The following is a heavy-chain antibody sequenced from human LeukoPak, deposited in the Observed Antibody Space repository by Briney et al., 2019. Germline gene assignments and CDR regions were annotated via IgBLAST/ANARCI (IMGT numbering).Heavy chain of an antibody. D-gene: IGHD3-10*01. Sequence: PGGSLRLSCAASGFTFSSYAMSWVRQAPRKGLEWVAVMSYDGNKKLYADSVKGRFTISRDNSKNTLYLQMNSLITEDTAVYYCARDGDTAIRGVNFDYWGQGTLVTVSS. J-gene: IGHJ4*02. CDR2: MSYDGNKK. V-gene: IGHV3-30-3*01. CDR1: GFTFSSYA. CDR3: ARDGDTAIRGVNFDY.